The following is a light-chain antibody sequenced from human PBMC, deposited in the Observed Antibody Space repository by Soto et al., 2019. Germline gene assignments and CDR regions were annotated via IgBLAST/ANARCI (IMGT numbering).Light chain of an antibody. V-gene: IGLV1-44*01. Sequence: QSVLTQPPSASGTPGQRVTISCSGSSSNIGRNTVNWYQQVPGTAPKLLIYNNNHRPSGVPDRCSGSKSGTSASLAIIGLQSEDEADYYCAACDDGLNESVFGAGTKVTVL. CDR3: AACDDGLNESV. J-gene: IGLJ1*01. CDR1: SSNIGRNT. CDR2: NNN.